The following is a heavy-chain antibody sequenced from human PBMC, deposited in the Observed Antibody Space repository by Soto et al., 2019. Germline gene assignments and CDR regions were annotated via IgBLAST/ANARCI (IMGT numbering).Heavy chain of an antibody. D-gene: IGHD3-9*01. Sequence: ASVKVSCKASGYTFTIYYMHWVRQAPGQGLEWMGIINPSGGSTSYAQKFQGRVTMTRDTSTSTVYMELSSLRSEDTAVYYCARGVVYDILTYYFDYWGQGTLVTVSS. CDR2: INPSGGST. V-gene: IGHV1-46*01. CDR3: ARGVVYDILTYYFDY. CDR1: GYTFTIYY. J-gene: IGHJ4*02.